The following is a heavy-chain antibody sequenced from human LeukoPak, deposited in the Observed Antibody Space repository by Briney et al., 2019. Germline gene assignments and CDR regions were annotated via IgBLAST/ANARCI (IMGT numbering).Heavy chain of an antibody. CDR2: IIPIFGTA. V-gene: IGHV1-69*13. J-gene: IGHJ5*02. CDR1: GGTFSSYA. Sequence: ASVKVSCKASGGTFSSYAISWVRQAPGQGLEWMGGIIPIFGTANYAQKFQGRVTITADESTSTAYMELSSLRSEDTAVYYCAREAIRPSGSYYVWFDPWGQGTLVTVSS. CDR3: AREAIRPSGSYYVWFDP. D-gene: IGHD1-26*01.